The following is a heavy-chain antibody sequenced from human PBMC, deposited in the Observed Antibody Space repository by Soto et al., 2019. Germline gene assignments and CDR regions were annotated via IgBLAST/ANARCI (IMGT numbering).Heavy chain of an antibody. CDR2: IYYSGST. CDR1: GGSISSGDYY. V-gene: IGHV4-30-4*01. D-gene: IGHD3-22*01. Sequence: PSETLSLTCTVSGGSISSGDYYWSWIRQPPGKGLEWIGYIYYSGSTYYNPSLKSRVTISVDTSKNQFSLKLSSVTAADTAVYYCARQYTMIVYYYGMDVWGQGTTVTVSS. J-gene: IGHJ6*02. CDR3: ARQYTMIVYYYGMDV.